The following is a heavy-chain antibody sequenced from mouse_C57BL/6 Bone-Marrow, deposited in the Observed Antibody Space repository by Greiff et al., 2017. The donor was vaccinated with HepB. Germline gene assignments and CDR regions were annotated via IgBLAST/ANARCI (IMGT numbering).Heavy chain of an antibody. V-gene: IGHV5-17*01. CDR1: GFTFSDYG. D-gene: IGHD2-5*01. CDR2: ISSGSSTI. J-gene: IGHJ3*01. CDR3: ARVESNYVGAY. Sequence: VQLKESGGGLVKPGGSLKLSCAASGFTFSDYGMHWVRQAPEKGLEWVAYISSGSSTIYYADTVKGRFTISRDNAKNTLFLQMTSLRSEDTAMYYCARVESNYVGAYWGQGTLVTVSA.